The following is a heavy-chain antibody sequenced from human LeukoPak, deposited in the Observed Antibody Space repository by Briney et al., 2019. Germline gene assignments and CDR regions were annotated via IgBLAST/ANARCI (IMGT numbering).Heavy chain of an antibody. D-gene: IGHD3-22*01. J-gene: IGHJ1*01. CDR3: ATYSSLNRREFQF. CDR1: GFTFNSYN. CDR2: ISSSSTTI. Sequence: GGSLRLSCLASGFTFNSYNMNWVRQAPGKGLEWISHISSSSTTIYYADSVKGRFTISRDNAKNSLYLQMNSLRAEDTAVYYCATYSSLNRREFQFWGQGTLLTVSS. V-gene: IGHV3-48*04.